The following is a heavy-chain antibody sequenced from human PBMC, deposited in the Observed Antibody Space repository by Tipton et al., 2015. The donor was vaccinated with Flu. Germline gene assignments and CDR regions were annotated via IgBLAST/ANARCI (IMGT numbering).Heavy chain of an antibody. J-gene: IGHJ6*02. CDR2: MNPNSGNT. V-gene: IGHV1-8*01. Sequence: QVQLVQSGAEVKKPGASVKVSCKASGYTFTSYDINWVRQATGQGLEWMGWMNPNSGNTGYAQKFQGRVTMTRNTSISTAYMELSSLRSEDTAVYYCARLHSSGWYWSVSDYSYGMDVWGQGTTVTVSS. CDR1: GYTFTSYD. CDR3: ARLHSSGWYWSVSDYSYGMDV. D-gene: IGHD6-19*01.